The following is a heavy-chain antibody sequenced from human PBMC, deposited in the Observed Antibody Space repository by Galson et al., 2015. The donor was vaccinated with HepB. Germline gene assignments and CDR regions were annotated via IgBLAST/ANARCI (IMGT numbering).Heavy chain of an antibody. CDR1: GFTFSGSG. CDR2: IRNRANNYAT. D-gene: IGHD2-21*01. J-gene: IGHJ4*02. Sequence: SLRLSCAASGFTFSGSGIHWVRLASGKGLEWVGRIRNRANNYATAYAASVRGRFTVSRDDSKNTAYLQMNSLKTEDTAIYYCARDAHCGGYVCNFDHWGQGTLVTVSS. CDR3: ARDAHCGGYVCNFDH. V-gene: IGHV3-73*01.